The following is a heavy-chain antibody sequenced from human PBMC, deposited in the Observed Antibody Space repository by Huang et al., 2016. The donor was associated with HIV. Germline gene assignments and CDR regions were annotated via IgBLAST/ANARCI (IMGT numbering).Heavy chain of an antibody. V-gene: IGHV5-51*01. CDR1: GYRFRSNW. CDR2: ILPGDSDP. CDR3: ARLIGSPSFYYGLDV. J-gene: IGHJ6*02. Sequence: EVQLVQSGAEVKKPGESLKISCKGSGYRFRSNWIGWVRQMPGKGLEWRGSILPGDSDPRYSPSFQGQVTISADKSINTAYLQWSSLKASDTAMYYCARLIGSPSFYYGLDVWGQGTTVTVSS. D-gene: IGHD3-10*01.